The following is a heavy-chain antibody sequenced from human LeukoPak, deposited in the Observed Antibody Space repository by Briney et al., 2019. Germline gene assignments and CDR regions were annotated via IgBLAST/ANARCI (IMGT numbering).Heavy chain of an antibody. CDR3: AKGMAVATKYYFGMDV. V-gene: IGHV3-23*01. Sequence: GGSLRLSCAASGFTFSSYAMSWVRQAPGKGLERVSSFSGSGGSTYYADSVKGRFAISRDNSKNTLYLQMNSLRAEDTAVYYCAKGMAVATKYYFGMDVWGQGTAVTVSS. CDR1: GFTFSSYA. D-gene: IGHD1-26*01. CDR2: FSGSGGST. J-gene: IGHJ6*02.